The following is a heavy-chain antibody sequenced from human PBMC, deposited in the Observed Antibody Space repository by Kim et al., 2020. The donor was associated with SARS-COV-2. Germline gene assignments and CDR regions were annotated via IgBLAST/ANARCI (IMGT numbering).Heavy chain of an antibody. J-gene: IGHJ4*02. V-gene: IGHV1-24*01. CDR2: FDPEDGET. CDR3: ATGQIVRASTVTMDY. D-gene: IGHD4-17*01. Sequence: ASVKVSCKVSGYTLTELSMHWVRQAPGKGLEWMGGFDPEDGETIYAQKFQGRVTMTEDTSTDTAYMELSSLRSEDTAVYYCATGQIVRASTVTMDYWGQGTLVTVSS. CDR1: GYTLTELS.